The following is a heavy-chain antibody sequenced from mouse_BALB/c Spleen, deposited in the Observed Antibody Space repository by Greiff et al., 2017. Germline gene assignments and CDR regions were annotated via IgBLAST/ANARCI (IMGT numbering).Heavy chain of an antibody. V-gene: IGHV2-5-1*01. J-gene: IGHJ4*01. CDR3: AKGAYGNPYAMDY. D-gene: IGHD2-1*01. CDR1: GFSLTSYG. CDR2: IWRGGST. Sequence: QVQLQQSGPSLVQPSQSLSITCTVSGFSLTSYGVHWVRQSPGKGLEWLGVIWRGGSTDYNAAFMSRLSITKDNSKSQVFFKMNSLQADDTAIYYCAKGAYGNPYAMDYWGQGTSVTVSS.